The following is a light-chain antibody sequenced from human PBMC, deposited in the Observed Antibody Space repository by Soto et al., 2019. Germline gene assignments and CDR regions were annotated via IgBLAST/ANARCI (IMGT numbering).Light chain of an antibody. Sequence: QSALTQPASVSGSPGQSITISCTGTSSDVGSYNLVSWYQQLPGKAPKLMIYEATKRPSGVSDRFSGSKSGNTASLTISGLLAEDEADYYCCSYAGSRIVVFGGGTKLTVL. CDR2: EAT. V-gene: IGLV2-23*01. CDR3: CSYAGSRIVV. CDR1: SSDVGSYNL. J-gene: IGLJ2*01.